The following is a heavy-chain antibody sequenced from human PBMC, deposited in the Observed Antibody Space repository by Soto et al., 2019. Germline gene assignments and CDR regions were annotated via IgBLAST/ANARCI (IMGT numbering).Heavy chain of an antibody. CDR2: INHSGST. V-gene: IGHV4-34*01. CDR3: ARQLRRYYFDY. J-gene: IGHJ4*02. D-gene: IGHD4-17*01. CDR1: GGSFSGYY. Sequence: QVQLQQWGAGLLKPSETLFLTCAVYGGSFSGYYWSWIRQPPGKGLEWIGEINHSGSTNYNPSLKSRVTISVDTSKNQFSLKLSSVTAADTAVYYCARQLRRYYFDYWGQGTLVTVSS.